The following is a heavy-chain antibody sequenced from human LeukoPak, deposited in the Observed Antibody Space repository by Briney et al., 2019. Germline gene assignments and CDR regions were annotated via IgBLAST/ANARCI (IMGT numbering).Heavy chain of an antibody. D-gene: IGHD3-22*01. V-gene: IGHV3-7*01. CDR2: IKQDGSEK. CDR3: AKVVSGSRNAFDI. Sequence: PGGSLRLSCAASGFTFSSYWMSWVRQAPGKGLEWVANIKQDGSEKYYVDSVKGRFTISRDNAKNSLYLQMNSLRAEDTAVYFCAKVVSGSRNAFDIWGQGTMVTVSS. J-gene: IGHJ3*02. CDR1: GFTFSSYW.